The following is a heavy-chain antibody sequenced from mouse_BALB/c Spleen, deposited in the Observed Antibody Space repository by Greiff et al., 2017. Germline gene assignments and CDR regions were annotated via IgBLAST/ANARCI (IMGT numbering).Heavy chain of an antibody. D-gene: IGHD2-1*01. V-gene: IGHV3-2*02. J-gene: IGHJ3*01. CDR1: GYSITSDYA. Sequence: EVKLQESGPGLVKPSQSLSLTCTVTGYSITSDYAWNWIRQFPGNKLEWMGYISYSGSTSYNPSLKSRISITRDTSKNQFFLQLNSVTTEDTATYYCARGVYGNSFAYWGQGTLVTVSA. CDR3: ARGVYGNSFAY. CDR2: ISYSGST.